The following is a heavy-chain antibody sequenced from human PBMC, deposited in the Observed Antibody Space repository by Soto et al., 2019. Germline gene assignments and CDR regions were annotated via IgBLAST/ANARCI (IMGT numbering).Heavy chain of an antibody. J-gene: IGHJ6*02. Sequence: QVQLVQSGAEVKKPGSSVKVSCKASGGTFSSYAISWVRQAPGQGLEWMGGIIPIFGTANYAQKFQGRVTITAYESTSTAYMELSSLRSEDTAVYYCARDQAYCSSTSCYYYYGMDVWGQGTTVTVSS. CDR3: ARDQAYCSSTSCYYYYGMDV. CDR1: GGTFSSYA. V-gene: IGHV1-69*01. CDR2: IIPIFGTA. D-gene: IGHD2-2*01.